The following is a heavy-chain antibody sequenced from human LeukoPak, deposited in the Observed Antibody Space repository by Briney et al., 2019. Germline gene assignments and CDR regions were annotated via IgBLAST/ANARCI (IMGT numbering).Heavy chain of an antibody. CDR3: ARASPRITIFGVGNYMDV. J-gene: IGHJ6*03. D-gene: IGHD3-3*01. Sequence: GASEKVSCKASGYTFTSYGIGWVRQGPGQGLERRGGISAYNGNTTYSQNLQGTVTMTTDTSTSTAYLELRSLRSDDTAVYYCARASPRITIFGVGNYMDVWGKGTTVTVSS. CDR2: ISAYNGNT. CDR1: GYTFTSYG. V-gene: IGHV1-18*01.